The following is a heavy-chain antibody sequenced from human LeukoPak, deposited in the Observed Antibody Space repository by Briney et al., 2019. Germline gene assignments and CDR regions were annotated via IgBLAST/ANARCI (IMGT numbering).Heavy chain of an antibody. Sequence: GGSLRLSCAASGFTFSSYAMSWVRQAPGKGLEWVSAISGSGGSTYYADSVKGRFTISRDNSKNTLYLQMNSLRAEDTAVYYCASNIVGATTVDYWGQGTLVTVSS. CDR3: ASNIVGATTVDY. J-gene: IGHJ4*02. CDR1: GFTFSSYA. CDR2: ISGSGGST. D-gene: IGHD1-26*01. V-gene: IGHV3-23*01.